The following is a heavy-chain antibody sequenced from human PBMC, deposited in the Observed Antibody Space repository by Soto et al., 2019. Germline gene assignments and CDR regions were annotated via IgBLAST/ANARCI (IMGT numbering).Heavy chain of an antibody. Sequence: QVQLVESGGGVVQPGRSLRLSCAASGFTFSGYGMHWVRQAPGKGLEWVAIIRHDGRNTYYADSVRGRFTISRDNSKKTLYLQMDSLRAEDTAVYYCARDGVGATTFFGYCDYWGQGTLVTVSS. CDR1: GFTFSGYG. V-gene: IGHV3-33*01. CDR3: ARDGVGATTFFGYCDY. J-gene: IGHJ4*02. CDR2: IRHDGRNT. D-gene: IGHD1-26*01.